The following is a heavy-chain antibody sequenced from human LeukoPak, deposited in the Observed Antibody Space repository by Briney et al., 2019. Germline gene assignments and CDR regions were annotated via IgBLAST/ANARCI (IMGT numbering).Heavy chain of an antibody. D-gene: IGHD6-19*01. V-gene: IGHV1-8*02. CDR1: GYTFTSYD. CDR2: MNPNSGNT. J-gene: IGHJ4*02. CDR3: ARDSGRGWYEFR. Sequence: ASVKVSCKASGYTFTSYDINWVRQATGQGLEWMGWMNPNSGNTGYAQKFQGRVTITRDIAESIASMELRSLRSDDMGVYYCARDSGRGWYEFRWGQGTLVTVSS.